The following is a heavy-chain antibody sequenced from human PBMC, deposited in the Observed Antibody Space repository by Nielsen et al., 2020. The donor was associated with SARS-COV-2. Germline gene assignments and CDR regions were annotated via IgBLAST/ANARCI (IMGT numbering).Heavy chain of an antibody. CDR2: INTNTGNP. D-gene: IGHD2-2*01. V-gene: IGHV7-4-1*02. CDR3: TRGWIVVVPAASARGDAFDI. CDR1: GYTFASYA. J-gene: IGHJ3*02. Sequence: ASVKVSCKASGYTFASYAMNWVRQAPGQGLEWMGWINTNTGNPTYAQGFTGRFVFSLDTSVSTAYLQISSLKAEDTAVYCCTRGWIVVVPAASARGDAFDIWGQGTMVTVSS.